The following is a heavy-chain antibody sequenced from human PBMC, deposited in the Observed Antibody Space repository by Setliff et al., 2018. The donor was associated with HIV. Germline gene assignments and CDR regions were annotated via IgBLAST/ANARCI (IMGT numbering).Heavy chain of an antibody. J-gene: IGHJ6*02. Sequence: ASVKVSYKASGYTFTTYGISWVRQAPGHGLEWMGWISPNFGHTKYAQKFLDRVTMTIDTATSRAYMELRSLRSDDTAVYFCARLGSGWSDSYYYAMDIWGQGTTVTVSS. CDR2: ISPNFGHT. D-gene: IGHD6-19*01. CDR1: GYTFTTYG. CDR3: ARLGSGWSDSYYYAMDI. V-gene: IGHV1-18*04.